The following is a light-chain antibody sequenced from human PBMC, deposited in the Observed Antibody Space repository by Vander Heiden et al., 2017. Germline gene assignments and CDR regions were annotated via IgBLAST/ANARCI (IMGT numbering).Light chain of an antibody. CDR3: SAYTSSHTLV. J-gene: IGLJ3*02. CDR2: DVS. CDR1: SSDVGGYNY. V-gene: IGLV2-14*03. Sequence: GASSPGQSITISCTGTSSDVGGYNYVSWYQQRPGKAPELMIYDVSTRPSGVSNRFSGSKSGNTASLTIAGLQAEDEADYYCSAYTSSHTLVFGGGTKLTVL.